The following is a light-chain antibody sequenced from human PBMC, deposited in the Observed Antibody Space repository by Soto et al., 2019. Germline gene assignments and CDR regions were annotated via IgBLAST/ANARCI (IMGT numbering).Light chain of an antibody. J-gene: IGKJ1*01. CDR2: DAS. CDR3: QQYTTYLS. Sequence: DIQMTQSPSALSASVGDRVIITCRASQSISSWLAWYQQKPGKAPKLLIYDASRLQSGVPSRFSGSGSGTEFTLIISSLQPDDFATYYCQQYTTYLSFGQGTKVDIK. CDR1: QSISSW. V-gene: IGKV1-5*01.